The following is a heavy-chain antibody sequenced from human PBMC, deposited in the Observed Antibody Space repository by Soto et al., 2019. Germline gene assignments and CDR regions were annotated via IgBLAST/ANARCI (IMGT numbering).Heavy chain of an antibody. D-gene: IGHD3-9*01. CDR2: INHNGNS. Sequence: PSETLSLTCAASGGSFSAYYWSWIRQPPGRGLEWIGEINHNGNSNYNPALESRVTISVDTSKNQFSPKLISVTAADTAVYYCARANILTGYYVAFFDVWGRGTLVTVSS. J-gene: IGHJ2*01. CDR1: GGSFSAYY. CDR3: ARANILTGYYVAFFDV. V-gene: IGHV4-34*01.